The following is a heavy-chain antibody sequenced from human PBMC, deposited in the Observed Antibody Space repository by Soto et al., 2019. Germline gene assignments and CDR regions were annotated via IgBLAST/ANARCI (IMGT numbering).Heavy chain of an antibody. D-gene: IGHD3-22*01. J-gene: IGHJ6*02. CDR3: ARHRGNLYDSSGYYWDV. Sequence: GESLKISCQGSGYRFTSYWTSWVRQMPGKGLEWMGKIDPSDSYTNYSPSFQGHVTISTDKSISTAYLQWSSLKASDTAMYYCARHRGNLYDSSGYYWDVWGQGTTVTVSS. CDR1: GYRFTSYW. CDR2: IDPSDSYT. V-gene: IGHV5-10-1*01.